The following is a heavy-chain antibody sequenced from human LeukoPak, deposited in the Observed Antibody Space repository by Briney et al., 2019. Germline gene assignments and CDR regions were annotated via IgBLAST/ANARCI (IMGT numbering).Heavy chain of an antibody. Sequence: GGSLRLSCAASGFTFSSYSMNWVRQAPGKGLEWVATIEPDGSEKYHVDSVSGRFTISRDNTNDSLFLQMNSLRVDDTAVYYCVRGGTYWTVSWGQGTLVNVS. D-gene: IGHD1-14*01. CDR3: VRGGTYWTVS. CDR2: IEPDGSEK. V-gene: IGHV3-7*01. J-gene: IGHJ5*01. CDR1: GFTFSSYS.